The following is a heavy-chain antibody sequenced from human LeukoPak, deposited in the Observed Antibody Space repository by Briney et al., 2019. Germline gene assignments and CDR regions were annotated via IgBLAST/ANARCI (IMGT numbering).Heavy chain of an antibody. Sequence: GESLKISCKGSGYSFSNYWIGWVRQMPGKGLEWVAIIYPGDSDTKYSPSFQGHVTISADKSISTAYIQWSSLKSSDTAMYYCVRPNRGALFDYWGQGTLVTVSS. V-gene: IGHV5-51*01. J-gene: IGHJ4*02. CDR3: VRPNRGALFDY. CDR1: GYSFSNYW. CDR2: IYPGDSDT. D-gene: IGHD1-14*01.